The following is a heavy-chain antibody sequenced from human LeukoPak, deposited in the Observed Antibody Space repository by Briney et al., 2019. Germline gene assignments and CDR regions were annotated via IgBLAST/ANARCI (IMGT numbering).Heavy chain of an antibody. V-gene: IGHV1-2*02. CDR2: INPDSGAT. D-gene: IGHD6-13*01. CDR1: GYRFSASS. Sequence: ASVKVSCKASGYRFSASSMHWVRQAPGQGLEWMGWINPDSGATHFAQKFQGRVIMTSGTSISTVYLELSRLRSDDTAVYYCARDHRAGIAKDFDYWGQGTLVTVSS. J-gene: IGHJ4*02. CDR3: ARDHRAGIAKDFDY.